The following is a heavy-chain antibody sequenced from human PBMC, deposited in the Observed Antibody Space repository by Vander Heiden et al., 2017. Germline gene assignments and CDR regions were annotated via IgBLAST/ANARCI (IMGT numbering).Heavy chain of an antibody. D-gene: IGHD6-19*01. J-gene: IGHJ3*02. CDR3: ARIRSGLQFGDAFDI. Sequence: EAQLVESGGGLVQPGGSLRLSCAASGFTFSSYWMIWVRQAPGKGLEWVANIKENGRERYYVDSLKGRFTISRDNAKDSLYLQMSSLRVEDTAVYFCARIRSGLQFGDAFDIWGQGTLVTVSS. CDR2: IKENGRER. V-gene: IGHV3-7*01. CDR1: GFTFSSYW.